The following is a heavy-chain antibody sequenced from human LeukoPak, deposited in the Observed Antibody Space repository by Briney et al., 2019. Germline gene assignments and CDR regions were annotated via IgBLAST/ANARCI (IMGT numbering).Heavy chain of an antibody. V-gene: IGHV3-23*01. CDR1: GFSFSNYV. CDR2: VSNSGASA. D-gene: IGHD2-8*01. CDR3: AKNLEVFTVYYFDY. J-gene: IGHJ4*02. Sequence: GGSLRLSCAGSGFSFSNYVMTWVRQAPGKGLEWVSTVSNSGASAYYADSVKGRFTISRDNSKNTLYLQMNSLRAEDTAVYYCAKNLEVFTVYYFDYWGRGTLVTVSS.